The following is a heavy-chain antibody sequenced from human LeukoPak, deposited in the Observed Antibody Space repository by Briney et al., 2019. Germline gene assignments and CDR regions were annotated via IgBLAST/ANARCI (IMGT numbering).Heavy chain of an antibody. CDR1: GGSFSGYY. CDR2: INHSGST. CDR3: ARLFGFYSYGRFDY. V-gene: IGHV4-34*01. J-gene: IGHJ4*02. Sequence: SETLSLTCAVYGGSFSGYYCSWIRQPPGKGLEWIGEINHSGSTNYNPSLKSRVTISVDTSKNQFSLKLSSVTAADTAVYYCARLFGFYSYGRFDYWGQGTLVTVSS. D-gene: IGHD5-18*01.